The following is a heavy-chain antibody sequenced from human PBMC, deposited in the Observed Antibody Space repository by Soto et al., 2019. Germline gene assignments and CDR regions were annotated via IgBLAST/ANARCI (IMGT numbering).Heavy chain of an antibody. V-gene: IGHV5-51*01. CDR1: GYSFTSYC. D-gene: IGHD3-10*01. J-gene: IGHJ4*02. CDR3: ARLDGSGSYASDY. CDR2: IFPGDSDT. Sequence: PGESLKISCKGSGYSFTSYCIAWVRQMPGKGLEWMGIIFPGDSDTRDSPSFQGQVTISADRSISTAYLQWNTLKASDTAMYYCARLDGSGSYASDYWGQGTQVTVSS.